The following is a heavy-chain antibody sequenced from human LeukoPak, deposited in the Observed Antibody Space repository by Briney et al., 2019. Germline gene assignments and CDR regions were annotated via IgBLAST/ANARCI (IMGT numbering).Heavy chain of an antibody. CDR2: INSDGSEG. D-gene: IGHD6-6*01. CDR3: ARSSYSSSSSV. J-gene: IGHJ3*01. CDR1: GFTFSGFW. V-gene: IGHV3-7*03. Sequence: GGSLRLSCAVSGFTFSGFWMSWSRQAPGKGLEWVASINSDGSEGYYADVVKGRFTISRDNAKNSLYLQINSLRAEDTAVYYCARSSYSSSSSVWGQGTMATVSS.